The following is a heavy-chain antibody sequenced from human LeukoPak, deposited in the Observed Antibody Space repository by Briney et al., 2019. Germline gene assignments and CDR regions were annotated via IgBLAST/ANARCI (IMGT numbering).Heavy chain of an antibody. J-gene: IGHJ4*02. V-gene: IGHV4-39*01. D-gene: IGHD5-18*01. Sequence: SETLSLTCNVSGDSISSTNYYWGWIRQPPGKGLEWIGDIYYSGSTYYNPSLKSRVTISVDTCKNQCSLHLNSVTAADTAVYYCARRRGYSFAYDYWGQGMLVTVSS. CDR3: ARRRGYSFAYDY. CDR2: IYYSGST. CDR1: GDSISSTNYY.